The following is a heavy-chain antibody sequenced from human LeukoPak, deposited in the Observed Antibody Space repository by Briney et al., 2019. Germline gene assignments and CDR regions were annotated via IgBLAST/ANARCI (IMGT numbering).Heavy chain of an antibody. Sequence: SETLSLTCTVSGGSISSYYWSWIRQPPGKGLEWIGYIYYSESTNYNPSLKSRVTISVDTSKNQFSLKLSSVTAADTAVYYCARLLGETRDYWGQGTLVTVSS. D-gene: IGHD1-14*01. J-gene: IGHJ4*02. CDR2: IYYSEST. CDR1: GGSISSYY. CDR3: ARLLGETRDY. V-gene: IGHV4-59*08.